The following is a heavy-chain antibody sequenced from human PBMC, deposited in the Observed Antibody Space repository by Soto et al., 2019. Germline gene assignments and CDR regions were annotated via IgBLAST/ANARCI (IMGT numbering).Heavy chain of an antibody. CDR1: GYTFTDNS. D-gene: IGHD5-12*01. J-gene: IGHJ4*02. Sequence: QVQLVQSGGELRKPGASVKVSCKASGYTFTDNSITWVRQAPGQGLEWMGWINTDTGATRSTQKFQDRVTMTKDTSTSTAYLELTRRRSDDTAIYYCARGGGYAVDFWGQGTLVAGSS. V-gene: IGHV1-18*01. CDR2: INTDTGAT. CDR3: ARGGGYAVDF.